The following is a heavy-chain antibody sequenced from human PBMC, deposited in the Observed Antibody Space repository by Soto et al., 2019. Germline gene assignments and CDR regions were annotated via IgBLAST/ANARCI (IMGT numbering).Heavy chain of an antibody. V-gene: IGHV4-34*01. CDR2: INHSGST. Sequence: SETLSLTCAVYGGSFSGYYWSWIRQPPGKGLEWIGEINHSGSTNYNPSLKSRVTISVDTSKNQFSLKLSSVTAADTAVYYCASVSPPKHHTSYCSSTSCYGLYGMDVWGQGTTVTVS. CDR1: GGSFSGYY. D-gene: IGHD2-2*01. J-gene: IGHJ6*02. CDR3: ASVSPPKHHTSYCSSTSCYGLYGMDV.